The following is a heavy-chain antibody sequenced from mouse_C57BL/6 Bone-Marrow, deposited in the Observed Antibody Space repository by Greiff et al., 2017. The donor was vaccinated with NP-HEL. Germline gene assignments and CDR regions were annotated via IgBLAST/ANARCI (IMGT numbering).Heavy chain of an antibody. J-gene: IGHJ4*01. CDR2: IYPGDGDT. D-gene: IGHD2-5*01. CDR3: AREGAAYYSNYYAMDY. V-gene: IGHV1-82*01. Sequence: VQLQQSGAELVKPGASVKISCKASGYAFSSYWMNWVKQRPGKGLEWIGQIYPGDGDTNYNGKFKGKATLTADKSSSTAYMQLSSLTSEDSAVYFCAREGAAYYSNYYAMDYWGQGTSVTVSS. CDR1: GYAFSSYW.